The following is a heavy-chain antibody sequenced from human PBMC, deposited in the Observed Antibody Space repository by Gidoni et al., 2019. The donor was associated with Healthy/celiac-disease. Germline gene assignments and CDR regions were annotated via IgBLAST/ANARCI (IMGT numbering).Heavy chain of an antibody. CDR3: TTPVPRDY. J-gene: IGHJ4*02. CDR2: IKRKTDGGTT. CDR1: GFTFSNAW. Sequence: EVQLVESGGGLVKPGGSLRLSCAASGFTFSNAWMSWVRQAPGKGLEWVGRIKRKTDGGTTDYAAPVKGRFTISRDDSKNTLYLQMNSLKTEDTAVYYCTTPVPRDYWGQGTLVTVSS. V-gene: IGHV3-15*01.